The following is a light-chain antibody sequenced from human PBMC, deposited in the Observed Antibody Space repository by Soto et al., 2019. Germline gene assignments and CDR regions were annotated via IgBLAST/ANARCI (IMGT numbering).Light chain of an antibody. V-gene: IGKV1-5*01. CDR2: DAS. Sequence: DIQMTQSPSTLSASVGDRVAITCRASQSISQWVAWYQQKPGRAPELLIYDASKLKSGVPSRFSGSGSGTEFSLTITSLQPDDSAMYYCQQYNGYSWTFGQGTKVEI. J-gene: IGKJ1*01. CDR1: QSISQW. CDR3: QQYNGYSWT.